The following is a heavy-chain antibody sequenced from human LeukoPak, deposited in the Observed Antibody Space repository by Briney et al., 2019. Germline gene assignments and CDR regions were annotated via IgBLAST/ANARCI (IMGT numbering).Heavy chain of an antibody. J-gene: IGHJ4*02. Sequence: PGGSLRLSCAASGFTFSTYTMTWVRQAPGKGLECVSTIDGRGVDIYYAGSVKGRFTISRDNSRNTIYLQMNSLRAEDTAFYYCAKDRAGTPWADWGQGTLFTVSS. V-gene: IGHV3-23*01. CDR1: GFTFSTYT. CDR3: AKDRAGTPWAD. D-gene: IGHD1-1*01. CDR2: IDGRGVDI.